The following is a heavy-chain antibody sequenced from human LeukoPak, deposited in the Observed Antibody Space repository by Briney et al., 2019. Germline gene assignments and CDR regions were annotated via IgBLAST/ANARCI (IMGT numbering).Heavy chain of an antibody. D-gene: IGHD3-3*01. CDR1: GGTFSSYA. J-gene: IGHJ5*02. CDR3: ARDRAIFGVVKTWFDP. CDR2: IIPIFGTA. Sequence: SVKVSCKASGGTFSSYAISWVRQAPGQGLEWMGGIIPIFGTANYAQKFQGRVTITTDESTSTAYMELSSLRSEDTAVYYCARDRAIFGVVKTWFDPWGQGTLVTVSS. V-gene: IGHV1-69*05.